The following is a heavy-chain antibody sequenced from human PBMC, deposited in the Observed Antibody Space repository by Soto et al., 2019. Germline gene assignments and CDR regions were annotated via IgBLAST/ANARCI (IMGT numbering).Heavy chain of an antibody. CDR3: ARSTIFGVGYYFDY. V-gene: IGHV4-59*01. J-gene: IGHJ4*02. CDR2: IYYSGST. CDR1: GGSISSYY. D-gene: IGHD3-3*01. Sequence: PSETLSLTCTVSGGSISSYYWSWIRQPPGKGLEWIGYIYYSGSTNYNPSLKSRVTISVDTSKNQFSLKLSSVTAADTAVYYCARSTIFGVGYYFDYWGQGTLVTVSS.